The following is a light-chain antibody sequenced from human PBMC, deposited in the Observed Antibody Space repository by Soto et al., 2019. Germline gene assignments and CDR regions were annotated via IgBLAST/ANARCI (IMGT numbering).Light chain of an antibody. CDR3: QQYGRSPYT. Sequence: EIVLTQSPGTLSLSPGERATLSCRASQSVSSSYLAWYLKKRAQAPRLLIYGTSTRATGTPDRFSGSGSGTDFTLTNTRLEPEDCAVYYCQQYGRSPYTFGQGTKLEIK. J-gene: IGKJ2*01. CDR1: QSVSSSY. CDR2: GTS. V-gene: IGKV3-20*01.